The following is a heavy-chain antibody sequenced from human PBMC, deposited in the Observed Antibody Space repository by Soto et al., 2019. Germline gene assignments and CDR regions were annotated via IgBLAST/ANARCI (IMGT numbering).Heavy chain of an antibody. J-gene: IGHJ4*02. D-gene: IGHD1-26*01. V-gene: IGHV3-72*01. CDR1: GFTFSDHY. CDR3: ARDLLGAIDY. CDR2: TRNKANSYTT. Sequence: EVQLVESGGGLVQPGGSLRLSCAASGFTFSDHYMDWVRQAPGKGLEWVGRTRNKANSYTTEYAASVKGRFTISRDDSKNSLYLQMNSLKTEDTAVYYCARDLLGAIDYWGQGTLVTVSS.